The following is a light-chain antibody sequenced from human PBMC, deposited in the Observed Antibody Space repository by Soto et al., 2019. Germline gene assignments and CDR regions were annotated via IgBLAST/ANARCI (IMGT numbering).Light chain of an antibody. V-gene: IGLV1-47*01. CDR3: AAWDYTLNGKV. J-gene: IGLJ3*02. Sequence: QSVLTQTPSASGTPGQRVTISCSGSRSNIGRNYAYWYQQLPGTAPKLLIHRNDERPSGVPDRFSGSKSGTSVSLAISGLRSEDAATYYCAAWDYTLNGKVFGGGTKLTVL. CDR2: RND. CDR1: RSNIGRNY.